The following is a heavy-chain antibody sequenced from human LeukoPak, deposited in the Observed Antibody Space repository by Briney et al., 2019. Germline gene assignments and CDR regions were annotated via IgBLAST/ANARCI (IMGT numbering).Heavy chain of an antibody. J-gene: IGHJ6*04. CDR1: GFTFSSYE. V-gene: IGHV3-48*03. CDR2: ISSSGSTI. CDR3: AELGITMIGGV. D-gene: IGHD3-10*02. Sequence: GGTLRLSCAASGFTFSSYEMNWVRQAPGKGLEGVSYISSSGSTIYYADSVKGRFTISRDNAKNSLQLQMNSLRAEDTAVYYCAELGITMIGGVWGKGTTVTISS.